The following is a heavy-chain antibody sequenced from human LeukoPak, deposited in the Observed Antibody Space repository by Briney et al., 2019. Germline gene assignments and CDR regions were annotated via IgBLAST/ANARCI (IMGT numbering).Heavy chain of an antibody. V-gene: IGHV3-23*01. J-gene: IGHJ3*02. CDR1: GFTFSSYA. D-gene: IGHD5-12*01. CDR2: ISGSGGST. CDR3: VKDRGATPVNAFDM. Sequence: QAGGSLRLSCAASGFTFSSYAMSWVRQAPGKGLEWVSAISGSGGSTHYADSVKGRLTISRDNSKNTLYLQMNSLRADDTAVYYCVKDRGATPVNAFDMWGQGTMVTVSS.